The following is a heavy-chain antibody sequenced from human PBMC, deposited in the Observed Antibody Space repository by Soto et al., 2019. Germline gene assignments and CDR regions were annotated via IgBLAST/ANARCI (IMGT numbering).Heavy chain of an antibody. Sequence: EVQLVESGGGLVQPGGSLRLSCAASGFTFFAYWIHWVRQVPGKGLVWVSRINSDGSHTSYADSVRGRFTISRDNSKNTVYLQMHSLTAEDTAVYYCAKEGDYGASAGEHWFDSWGQGSLVTVSS. CDR1: GFTFFAYW. CDR3: AKEGDYGASAGEHWFDS. D-gene: IGHD4-17*01. CDR2: INSDGSHT. J-gene: IGHJ5*01. V-gene: IGHV3-74*01.